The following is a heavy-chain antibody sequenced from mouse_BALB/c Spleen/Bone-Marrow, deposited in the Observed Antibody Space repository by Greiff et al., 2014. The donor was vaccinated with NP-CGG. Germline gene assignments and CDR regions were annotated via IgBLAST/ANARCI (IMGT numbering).Heavy chain of an antibody. V-gene: IGHV1-14*01. CDR2: INPYNDGT. CDR1: GYTFTSYV. Sequence: EVQLVESGPELAKPGASVKMSCKASGYTFTSYVMHWVKQTPGQGLEWIGYINPYNDGTTYNEKFKGKATLTSDKSSSTAYMELSSLTSEDSAVYYCARGNYYDYDYFDYWGQGTTLTVSS. CDR3: ARGNYYDYDYFDY. J-gene: IGHJ2*01. D-gene: IGHD2-4*01.